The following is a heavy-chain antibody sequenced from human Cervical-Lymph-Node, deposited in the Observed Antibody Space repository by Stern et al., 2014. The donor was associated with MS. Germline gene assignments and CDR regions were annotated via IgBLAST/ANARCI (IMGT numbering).Heavy chain of an antibody. J-gene: IGHJ4*02. D-gene: IGHD6-13*01. CDR3: VGSNWYYFDF. V-gene: IGHV3-74*02. Sequence: EVQLVESGGDLVQPGGSLRLSCAASGFTFNSYSMHWVRQVPGKEPVWVSRVNTDGSSAHYADSVKGRFTISRDNAKNRVYLEMNSLRAEDTAVYYCVGSNWYYFDFWGQGTLVTVSS. CDR2: VNTDGSSA. CDR1: GFTFNSYS.